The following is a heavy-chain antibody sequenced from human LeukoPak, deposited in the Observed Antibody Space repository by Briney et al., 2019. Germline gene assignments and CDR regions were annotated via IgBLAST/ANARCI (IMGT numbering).Heavy chain of an antibody. Sequence: SETLSLTCAVSGGSISSGGYSWSWIRQPPGKGLEWIGYIYPSGSTYYNPSLKSRVTISVDRSKNQFSLKLSSVTAADTAVYYCALSSRGYCSSTSCATQFDYWGQGTLVTVSS. J-gene: IGHJ4*02. CDR2: IYPSGST. V-gene: IGHV4-30-2*01. CDR3: ALSSRGYCSSTSCATQFDY. D-gene: IGHD2-2*01. CDR1: GGSISSGGYS.